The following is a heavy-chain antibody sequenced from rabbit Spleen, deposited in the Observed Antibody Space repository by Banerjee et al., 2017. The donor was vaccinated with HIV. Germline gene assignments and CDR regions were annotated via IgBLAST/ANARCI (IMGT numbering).Heavy chain of an antibody. J-gene: IGHJ4*01. Sequence: QSLEESGGDLVKPEGSLTLTCTASGFSFSSSDYMCWVRQAPGKGLEWISCIAGSSSAFTYSATWAKGRFTCSKTSSTTVTLQMTSLTVADTATYFCARDTGSGHYIDAYFDLWGPGTLVTVS. D-gene: IGHD1-1*01. CDR3: ARDTGSGHYIDAYFDL. CDR2: IAGSSSAFT. V-gene: IGHV1S40*01. CDR1: GFSFSSSDY.